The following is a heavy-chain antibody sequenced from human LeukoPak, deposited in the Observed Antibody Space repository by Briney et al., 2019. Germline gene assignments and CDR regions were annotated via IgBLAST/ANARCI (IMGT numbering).Heavy chain of an antibody. D-gene: IGHD7-27*01. CDR2: ISSSSSYT. CDR3: ARIAGTNWGSDY. V-gene: IGHV3-11*06. Sequence: GGSLRLSCAASGFTFSDYYMSWIRQAPGKGLEWVSYISSSSSYTNYADSVKGRFTISRDNAKNSLYLQMNSLRAEDTAVYYCARIAGTNWGSDYWGQGTLVTVSS. CDR1: GFTFSDYY. J-gene: IGHJ4*02.